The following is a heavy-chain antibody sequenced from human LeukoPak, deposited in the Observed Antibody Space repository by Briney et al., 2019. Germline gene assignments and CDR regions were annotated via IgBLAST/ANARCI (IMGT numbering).Heavy chain of an antibody. CDR1: GFTFGDYA. D-gene: IGHD3-10*01. Sequence: GGSLRLSCTASGFTFGDYAMSWVRQAPGKGLEWVGFIRSKAYGGTTEYAASVKGRFTISRDDSKSIAYLQMNSLKTEDTAVYHCTRALDWVLAGDNMVRGVISSLDYWGQGTLVTVSS. CDR3: TRALDWVLAGDNMVRGVISSLDY. CDR2: IRSKAYGGTT. J-gene: IGHJ4*02. V-gene: IGHV3-49*04.